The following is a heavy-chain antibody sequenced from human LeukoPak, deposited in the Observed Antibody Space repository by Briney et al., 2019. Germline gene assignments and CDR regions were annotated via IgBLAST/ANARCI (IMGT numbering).Heavy chain of an antibody. Sequence: GGSLRLSCAASGFTFSSYAMSWARQAPGKGLEWVSAISGSGGSTYYADSVKGRFTISRDNSKNTLYLQMNSLRAEDTAVYYCANAGVYYDSSGYYFWGQGTLVTVSS. CDR1: GFTFSSYA. CDR3: ANAGVYYDSSGYYF. CDR2: ISGSGGST. D-gene: IGHD3-22*01. V-gene: IGHV3-23*01. J-gene: IGHJ4*02.